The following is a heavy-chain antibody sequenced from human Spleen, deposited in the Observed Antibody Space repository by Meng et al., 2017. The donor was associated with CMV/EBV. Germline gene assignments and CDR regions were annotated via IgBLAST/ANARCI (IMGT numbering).Heavy chain of an antibody. CDR1: GFTFSTYV. J-gene: IGHJ6*02. V-gene: IGHV3-23*03. CDR2: IYSGGSSI. Sequence: GESLKISCAASGFTFSTYVMSWVRQAPGKGLEWVSVIYSGGSSIYYADSVKGRFTISRDDSKNTLYLQMNSLRVEDTALYYCARAGPTVYHYYTLDVWGQGTTVTVSS. CDR3: ARAGPTVYHYYTLDV.